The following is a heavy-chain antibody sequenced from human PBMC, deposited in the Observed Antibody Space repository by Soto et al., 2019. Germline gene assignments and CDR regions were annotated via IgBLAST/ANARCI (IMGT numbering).Heavy chain of an antibody. Sequence: GGSLKLSCAASGFTVSSNYMSWVRQAPGKGLEWVSVIYSGGSTYYADSVKGRFTISRDNSKNTLYLQMNSLRAEDTAVYYCARGVGELLTTYYFDYWGQGTLVTVSS. CDR1: GFTVSSNY. CDR3: ARGVGELLTTYYFDY. J-gene: IGHJ4*02. D-gene: IGHD3-10*01. CDR2: IYSGGST. V-gene: IGHV3-53*01.